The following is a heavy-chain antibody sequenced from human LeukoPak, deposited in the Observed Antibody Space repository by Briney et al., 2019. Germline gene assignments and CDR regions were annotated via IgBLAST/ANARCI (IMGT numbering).Heavy chain of an antibody. D-gene: IGHD6-19*01. CDR2: ISWNSGSI. CDR3: AKGSPHSSGWYPPYDY. CDR1: GFTFDDYA. V-gene: IGHV3-9*01. Sequence: GGSLRLSCAASGFTFDDYAMHWVRQAPGKGLEWVSGISWNSGSIVYADSVKGRFTISRDNAKNSLYLQMNSLRAEDTALYYCAKGSPHSSGWYPPYDYWGQGTLVTVSS. J-gene: IGHJ4*02.